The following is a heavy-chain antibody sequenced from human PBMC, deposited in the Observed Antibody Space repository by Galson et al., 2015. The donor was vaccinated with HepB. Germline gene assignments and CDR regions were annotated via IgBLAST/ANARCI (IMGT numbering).Heavy chain of an antibody. V-gene: IGHV4-59*11. CDR3: ARGREQLVVALDS. D-gene: IGHD6-6*01. J-gene: IGHJ4*02. CDR1: GDSMINHY. CDR2: IYYTGST. Sequence: ETLSLTCTVSGDSMINHYWAWIRQSPGKGLELLAYIYYTGSTTYNPSLRSRVTISVDTSKNHFSLRLSSATAADTAVYYCARGREQLVVALDSWGQGTLVTVSS.